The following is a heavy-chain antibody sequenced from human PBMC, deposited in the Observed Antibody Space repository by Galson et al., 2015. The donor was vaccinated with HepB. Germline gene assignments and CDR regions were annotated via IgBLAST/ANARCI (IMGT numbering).Heavy chain of an antibody. J-gene: IGHJ4*02. CDR1: GYTFTSYY. D-gene: IGHD2-2*01. CDR3: ARYSSTMAFDY. Sequence: SVKVSCKASGYTFTSYYMFWVRQAPGQELEWMGLINPSGDSATYSQKFQGTVTMTRDTSTSTVYMELSSLRSEDTAVYYCARYSSTMAFDYWGQGTLVTVSS. V-gene: IGHV1-46*01. CDR2: INPSGDSA.